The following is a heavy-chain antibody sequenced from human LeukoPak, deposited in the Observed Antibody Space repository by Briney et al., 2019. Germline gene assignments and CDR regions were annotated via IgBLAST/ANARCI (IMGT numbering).Heavy chain of an antibody. CDR1: GFTFSGYW. J-gene: IGHJ6*03. CDR2: IKQDGSEK. V-gene: IGHV3-7*01. Sequence: GGSLRLSCAASGFTFSGYWMSWVRQAPGKGLEWVANIKQDGSEKYYVDSVKGRFTISRDNAKNSLYLQMNSLRAEDTAVYYCARRQQDRAGYSSSWYYYYYYYMDVWGKGTTVTVSS. D-gene: IGHD6-13*01. CDR3: ARRQQDRAGYSSSWYYYYYYYMDV.